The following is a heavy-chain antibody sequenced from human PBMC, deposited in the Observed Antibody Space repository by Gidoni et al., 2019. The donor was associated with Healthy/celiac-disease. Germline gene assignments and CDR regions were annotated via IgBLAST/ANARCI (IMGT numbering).Heavy chain of an antibody. CDR3: AGVAIGPFDY. V-gene: IGHV1-46*01. CDR1: GYTFTSYY. CDR2: SNPRGGSK. D-gene: IGHD5-12*01. J-gene: IGHJ4*02. Sequence: VQLVQCGAEVKQPGASVKVACKASGYTFTSYYMHWVRQAPEQVHGWMRISNPRGGSKSYAEKFQVRITMAKDTSKSTIYMELDRLRSEDTAGYYCAGVAIGPFDYWGQGTLVTVSS.